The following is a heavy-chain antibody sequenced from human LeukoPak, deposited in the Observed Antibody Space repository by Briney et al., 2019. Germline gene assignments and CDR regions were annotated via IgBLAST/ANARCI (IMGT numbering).Heavy chain of an antibody. J-gene: IGHJ6*03. V-gene: IGHV1-69*05. CDR3: AGGPSSTSCYDCRHYYYMDV. CDR1: GGTFSSYA. Sequence: GSSVKVSCEASGGTFSSYAISWVRQAPGQGLEWMGGIIPIFGTANYAQKFQGRVTITTDESTSTAYMELSSLRSEDTAVYYCAGGPSSTSCYDCRHYYYMDVWGKGTTVTVSS. D-gene: IGHD2-2*01. CDR2: IIPIFGTA.